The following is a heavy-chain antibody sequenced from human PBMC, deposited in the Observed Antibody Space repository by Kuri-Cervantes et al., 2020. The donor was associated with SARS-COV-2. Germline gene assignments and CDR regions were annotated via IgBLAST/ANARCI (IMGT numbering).Heavy chain of an antibody. J-gene: IGHJ4*02. CDR3: VRDYGSSWYYFDY. D-gene: IGHD6-13*01. V-gene: IGHV4-39*02. CDR2: IYYSGST. CDR1: GGSISSSSYY. Sequence: GSLRLSCTVSGGSISSSSYYWGWIRQPPGKGLEWIGSIYYSGSTYYNPSLKSRVTISVDTSKNQFSLKLSSVTAADTAVYYCVRDYGSSWYYFDYWGQGTLVTVSS.